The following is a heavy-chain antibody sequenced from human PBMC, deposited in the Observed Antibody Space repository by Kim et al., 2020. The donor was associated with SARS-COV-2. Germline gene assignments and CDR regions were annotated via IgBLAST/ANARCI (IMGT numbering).Heavy chain of an antibody. D-gene: IGHD3-3*01. J-gene: IGHJ3*02. V-gene: IGHV4-59*08. CDR3: ATIFGVIVSDSFDI. CDR2: ISNGGNT. Sequence: SETLSLTCTVSGASISSYFWSWIRQPPGRGLEWIGYISNGGNTNYNPSLKSRVTISRDTSKNQFSLYLRSVTAADTAVYYCATIFGVIVSDSFDIWDQGT. CDR1: GASISSYF.